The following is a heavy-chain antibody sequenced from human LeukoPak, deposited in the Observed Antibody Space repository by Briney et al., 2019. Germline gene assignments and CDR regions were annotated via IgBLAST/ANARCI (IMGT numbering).Heavy chain of an antibody. Sequence: PGGSLRLSCAASGFTFSSYGMHCVRQAPGKGLEWVAVIWYDGSNKYYADSVKGRFTVSRDNSKNTLYLQMNSLRAEDTAVYYCARTYNIRYFDTWGQGTLVTVSS. V-gene: IGHV3-33*01. CDR3: ARTYNIRYFDT. CDR2: IWYDGSNK. J-gene: IGHJ4*02. D-gene: IGHD3-9*01. CDR1: GFTFSSYG.